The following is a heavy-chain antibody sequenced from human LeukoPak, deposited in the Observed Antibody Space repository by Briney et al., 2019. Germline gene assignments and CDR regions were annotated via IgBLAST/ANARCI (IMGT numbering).Heavy chain of an antibody. V-gene: IGHV1-18*01. CDR3: ARVGITIFGVVIQNFDY. Sequence: ASVKVSCKASGYTFNHHGITWVRQAPGQGLEWMGWISAYNGNTNYAQKLQGRVTMTTDTSTSTAYMELRSLRSDDTAVYYCARVGITIFGVVIQNFDYWGQGTLVTVSS. CDR2: ISAYNGNT. J-gene: IGHJ4*02. D-gene: IGHD3-3*01. CDR1: GYTFNHHG.